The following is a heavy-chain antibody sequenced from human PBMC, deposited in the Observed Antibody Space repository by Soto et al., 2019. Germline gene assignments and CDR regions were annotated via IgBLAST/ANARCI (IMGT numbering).Heavy chain of an antibody. CDR1: GFTFSSYA. V-gene: IGHV3-64D*06. Sequence: GGSLRLSCSASGFTFSSYAMHWVRQAPGKGLEYVSAISSNGGSTYYADSVKGRLTISRDNSKNTLYLQMSSLRAEDTAVYYCVKAILGYCSGGSCYPFQHWGQGTLVTVSS. CDR2: ISSNGGST. CDR3: VKAILGYCSGGSCYPFQH. J-gene: IGHJ1*01. D-gene: IGHD2-15*01.